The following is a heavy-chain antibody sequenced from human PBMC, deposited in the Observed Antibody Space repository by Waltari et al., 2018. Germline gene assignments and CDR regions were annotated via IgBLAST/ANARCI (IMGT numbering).Heavy chain of an antibody. J-gene: IGHJ4*02. D-gene: IGHD1-26*01. CDR2: IKEDGSKE. Sequence: EVQLVESGGGLVEPGGSLRLSCVASGFSFSNYWRSWVRQAPGKGWGWVADIKEDGSKEYYLGSVKGRLTISRDNAKNSVYLQMNSLRPEDTAVYYCARDWEGERPNFDYWGQGTLVTVSS. V-gene: IGHV3-7*04. CDR3: ARDWEGERPNFDY. CDR1: GFSFSNYW.